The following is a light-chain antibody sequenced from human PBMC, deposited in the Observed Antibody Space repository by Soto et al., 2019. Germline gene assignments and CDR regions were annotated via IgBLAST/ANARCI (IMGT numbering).Light chain of an antibody. V-gene: IGKV3-20*01. CDR1: QSRSSSY. J-gene: IGKJ1*01. CDR2: GTS. CDR3: HQDFNLPWT. Sequence: ENVLTQSPGTLSLSPGERATLSCRASQSRSSSYLAWYQQKPGQAPRLLIYGTSTRATGIPVRFSGSGSGTDFTLTISSLQPEDFAVYFCHQDFNLPWTFGQGTKVDI.